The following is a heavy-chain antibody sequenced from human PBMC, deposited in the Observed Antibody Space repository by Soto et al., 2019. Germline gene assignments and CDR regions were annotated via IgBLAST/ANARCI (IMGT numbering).Heavy chain of an antibody. Sequence: GASVKVSCKASGGTFSSYAISWVRQAPGQGLEWMGGIIPIFGTANYAQKFQGRVTITADESTSTAYMELSGLRSEDTAVYYCARDLTGAANRYYYYGMDVWGQGTTVTVSS. CDR3: ARDLTGAANRYYYYGMDV. J-gene: IGHJ6*02. CDR1: GGTFSSYA. CDR2: IIPIFGTA. V-gene: IGHV1-69*13. D-gene: IGHD3-10*01.